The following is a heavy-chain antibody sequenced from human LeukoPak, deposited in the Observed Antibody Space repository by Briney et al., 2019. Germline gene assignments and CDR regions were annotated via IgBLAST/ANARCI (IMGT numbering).Heavy chain of an antibody. Sequence: ASVKVSCKASGYTFTGYYMHWVRQAPGQGLEWMGWINPNSGGTNYAQKFQGRVTMTRDTSISTAYMELSRLRSDDTAVYYCARGSSYDFWSGLSAGYFAYWGQGPLVTVSS. CDR3: ARGSSYDFWSGLSAGYFAY. D-gene: IGHD3-3*01. J-gene: IGHJ4*02. V-gene: IGHV1-2*02. CDR2: INPNSGGT. CDR1: GYTFTGYY.